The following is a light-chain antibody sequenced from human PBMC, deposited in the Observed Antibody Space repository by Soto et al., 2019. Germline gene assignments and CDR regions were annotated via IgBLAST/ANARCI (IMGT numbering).Light chain of an antibody. CDR1: SGSIASNY. V-gene: IGLV6-57*03. CDR2: EDN. J-gene: IGLJ3*02. CDR3: QSYDNNNWV. Sequence: NFLLTQPHSVSESPGKTVTISCTRSSGSIASNYVQWYRQRPGSAPTTVIYEDNHRPSGVPDRFSGSIDSSSNSASLTISGLKTEDEADYYCQSYDNNNWVFGGGTQLTVL.